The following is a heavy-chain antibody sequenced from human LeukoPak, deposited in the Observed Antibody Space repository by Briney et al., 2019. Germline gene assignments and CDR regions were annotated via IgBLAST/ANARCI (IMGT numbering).Heavy chain of an antibody. D-gene: IGHD5-12*01. Sequence: ASVKVSCKASGYTFTGYYMHWVRQAPGQGLEWMGWINPNSGGTNYAQKFQGRVTMTRDTSISTAYMELSRLRSDDTAVYYCARDPKGLRTVGAFDIWGQGTMVTVSS. CDR1: GYTFTGYY. CDR2: INPNSGGT. CDR3: ARDPKGLRTVGAFDI. J-gene: IGHJ3*02. V-gene: IGHV1-2*02.